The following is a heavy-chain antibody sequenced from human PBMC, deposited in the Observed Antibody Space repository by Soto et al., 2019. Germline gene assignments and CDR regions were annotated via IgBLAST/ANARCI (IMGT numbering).Heavy chain of an antibody. CDR2: INHSGST. CDR1: GGSFSGYY. Sequence: PSETLSLTCAVYGGSFSGYYWSWIRQPPGKGLEWIGEINHSGSTNYNPSLKSRVTISVDTSKNQFSLKVASVTAADTAAYYCARQEANYVGGQYFFDSWSQGTLVTVSS. CDR3: ARQEANYVGGQYFFDS. D-gene: IGHD3-16*01. J-gene: IGHJ4*02. V-gene: IGHV4-34*06.